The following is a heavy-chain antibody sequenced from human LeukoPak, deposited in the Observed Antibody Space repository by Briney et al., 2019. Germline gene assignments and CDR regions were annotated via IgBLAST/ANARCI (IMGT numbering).Heavy chain of an antibody. J-gene: IGHJ4*02. D-gene: IGHD3-22*01. V-gene: IGHV7-4-1*02. Sequence: ASVKVSCKASGYTFTSYAISWVRQAPGQGLEWMGWINTNTGNPTYAQGFTGRFVFSLDTSVSTAYLQISSLKAEDTAVYYCARLTYYYDSSGWTFDYWGQGTLVTVSS. CDR2: INTNTGNP. CDR1: GYTFTSYA. CDR3: ARLTYYYDSSGWTFDY.